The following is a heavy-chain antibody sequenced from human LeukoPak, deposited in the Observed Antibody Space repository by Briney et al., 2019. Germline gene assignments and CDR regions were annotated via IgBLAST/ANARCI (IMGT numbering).Heavy chain of an antibody. V-gene: IGHV3-48*02. CDR3: ARAAYSSGPDY. CDR1: GFTFSTFS. CDR2: ISPSSGNI. Sequence: PGGSLRHSCAASGFTFSTFSMNWVRQATGKGLEWVSYISPSSGNIHYADSVRGRFTISRDNAKNSLYLQVNSLRDEDTAMYFCARAAYSSGPDYWGQGTLVTVSS. D-gene: IGHD6-19*01. J-gene: IGHJ4*02.